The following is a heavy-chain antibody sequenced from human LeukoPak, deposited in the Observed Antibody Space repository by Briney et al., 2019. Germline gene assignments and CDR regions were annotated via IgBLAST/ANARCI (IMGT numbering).Heavy chain of an antibody. CDR2: INHSGST. J-gene: IGHJ6*02. CDR3: ARKLQYYYYYGMDV. Sequence: SETLSLTCAVYGGSFSGYYWSWIRQPPGKGLERIGEINHSGSTNYNPSLKSRVTISVDTSKNQFSLKLSSVTAADTAVYYCARKLQYYYYYGMDVWGQGTTVTVSS. V-gene: IGHV4-34*01. CDR1: GGSFSGYY. D-gene: IGHD4-11*01.